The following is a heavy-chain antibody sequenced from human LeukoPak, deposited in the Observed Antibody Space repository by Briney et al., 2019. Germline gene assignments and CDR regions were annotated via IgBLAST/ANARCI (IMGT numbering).Heavy chain of an antibody. D-gene: IGHD3-22*01. Sequence: SETLSLTCTVSGDSISTSSYYWGWIRQPPGKGLEWLGSIYYSGSTYYNPSLRNRVTLFVDTSKNQFSLKLTSLTAADTAVYYCARDGVFHDSDGYSFDYWGQGTLVTVSS. V-gene: IGHV4-39*02. CDR2: IYYSGST. CDR1: GDSISTSSYY. J-gene: IGHJ4*02. CDR3: ARDGVFHDSDGYSFDY.